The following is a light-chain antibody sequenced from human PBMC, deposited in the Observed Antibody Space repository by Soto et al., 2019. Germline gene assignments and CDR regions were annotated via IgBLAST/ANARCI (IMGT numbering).Light chain of an antibody. CDR1: QTISSNY. V-gene: IGKV3-20*01. CDR2: SAS. J-gene: IGKJ3*01. Sequence: EVVLTQSPDTLSLSPGERATLSCRASQTISSNYVAWYQQKPGQAPRLLIYSASSRATGIPDRFSGSGSGTHLTLTISRLEPEDFAVYYCQQYGIVFGPGTKVDIK. CDR3: QQYGIV.